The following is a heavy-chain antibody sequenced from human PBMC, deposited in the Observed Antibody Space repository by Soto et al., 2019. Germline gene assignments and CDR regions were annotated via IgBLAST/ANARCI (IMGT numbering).Heavy chain of an antibody. CDR2: IYYSGST. CDR1: GGSISSGGYY. Sequence: SETLSLTCTVSGGSISSGGYYWSWIRQHPGKGLEWIGYIYYSGSTYYNPSLKSRVTISVDTSKNQFSLKLSSVTAADTAVYYCASLFTDILTGYSPHYYYGMDVWGQGTTVTVSS. CDR3: ASLFTDILTGYSPHYYYGMDV. V-gene: IGHV4-31*03. J-gene: IGHJ6*02. D-gene: IGHD3-9*01.